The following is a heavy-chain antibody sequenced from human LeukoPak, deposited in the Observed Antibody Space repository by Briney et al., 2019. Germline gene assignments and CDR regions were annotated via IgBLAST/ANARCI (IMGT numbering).Heavy chain of an antibody. J-gene: IGHJ4*02. D-gene: IGHD2-2*02. V-gene: IGHV3-23*01. CDR3: AKDLGYCSSTSCYIAFDY. CDR1: GFTFSSYA. CDR2: ISGSGGST. Sequence: PGGSLRLSCAASGFTFSSYAMSWVRQAPGKGLEWVSAISGSGGSTYYADSVKGRFTISRDNSKNTLYLQMNSLRAEDTAVYYCAKDLGYCSSTSCYIAFDYWGQGTLVTVSS.